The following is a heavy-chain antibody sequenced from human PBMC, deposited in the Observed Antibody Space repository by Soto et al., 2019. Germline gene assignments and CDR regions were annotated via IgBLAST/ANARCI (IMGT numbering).Heavy chain of an antibody. Sequence: PGGSLRLSCAASGFTFSSYWMTWVRQVPGKGLEWVGRIKSKTDGGTTGYAAPVKGRFTISRDDSEATLFLQMNTLKTEDTAVYYCAKVKADSSAAASLAYWGQGTVVTVSS. CDR3: AKVKADSSAAASLAY. CDR2: IKSKTDGGTT. V-gene: IGHV3-15*01. D-gene: IGHD3-3*01. CDR1: GFTFSSYW. J-gene: IGHJ4*02.